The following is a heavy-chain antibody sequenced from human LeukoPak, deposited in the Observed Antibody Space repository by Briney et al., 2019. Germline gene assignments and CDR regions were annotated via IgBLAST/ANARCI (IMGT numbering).Heavy chain of an antibody. CDR2: ISGSGGST. Sequence: GGSLRLSCAASGFTFSSYAMSWVRQAPGKGLGWVSAISGSGGSTYYADSVKGRFTISRDNSKNTLYLQMNSLRAEDTAVYYCAKSYEYSSSWYGYYYYGMDVWGQGTTVTVSS. J-gene: IGHJ6*02. CDR3: AKSYEYSSSWYGYYYYGMDV. D-gene: IGHD6-13*01. CDR1: GFTFSSYA. V-gene: IGHV3-23*01.